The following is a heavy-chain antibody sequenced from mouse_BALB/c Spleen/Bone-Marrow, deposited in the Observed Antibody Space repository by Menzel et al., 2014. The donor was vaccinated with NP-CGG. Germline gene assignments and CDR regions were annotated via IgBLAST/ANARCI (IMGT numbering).Heavy chain of an antibody. CDR1: GYTLPSYT. J-gene: IGHJ2*01. V-gene: IGHV1-4*01. Sequence: QVPLQQSGAELARPGPSVKLSCKASGYTLPSYTMHWVKQRPGQGLAWIGYINHSSGYTNYNQKFKDKATLTADTSSRAAVMQLRSLTTEDATVDYDARNRDYGEVDYWGEGTTITVTS. D-gene: IGHD2-4*01. CDR3: ARNRDYGEVDY. CDR2: INHSSGYT.